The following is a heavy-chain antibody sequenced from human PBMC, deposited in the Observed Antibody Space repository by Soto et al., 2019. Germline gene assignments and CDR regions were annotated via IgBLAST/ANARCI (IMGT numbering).Heavy chain of an antibody. Sequence: GGSLRLSCAASGFTFSSYWMHWVRQAPGKGLVWVSRINSDGSSTSYADSVKGRFTISRDNAKNTLYLQMNSLRAEDTAVYYCARDSPSTIFGVVYPRAYGMDVWGQGTTVTVSS. CDR3: ARDSPSTIFGVVYPRAYGMDV. CDR1: GFTFSSYW. J-gene: IGHJ6*02. V-gene: IGHV3-74*01. CDR2: INSDGSST. D-gene: IGHD3-3*01.